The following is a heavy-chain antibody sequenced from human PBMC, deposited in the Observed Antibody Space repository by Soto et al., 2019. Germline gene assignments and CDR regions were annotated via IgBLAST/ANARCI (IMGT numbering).Heavy chain of an antibody. J-gene: IGHJ4*02. Sequence: ESGGGVVQPGRSLRLSCAASGFTFSSYAMHWVRQAPGKGLEWVAVISYDGSNKYYADSVKGRFTISRDNSKNTLYLQMNSLRAEDTAVYYCARGTEWSPADYWGQGTLVTVSS. D-gene: IGHD1-26*01. CDR3: ARGTEWSPADY. V-gene: IGHV3-30-3*01. CDR2: ISYDGSNK. CDR1: GFTFSSYA.